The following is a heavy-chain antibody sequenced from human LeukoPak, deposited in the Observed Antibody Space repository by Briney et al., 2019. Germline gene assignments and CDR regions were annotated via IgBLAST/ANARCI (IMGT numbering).Heavy chain of an antibody. CDR3: ARVNTMVRGVIAHHYYYYMDV. V-gene: IGHV4-59*01. CDR2: IYYSGST. Sequence: PSETLSLTCTVSGGSISSYYWSWIRQPPGKGLEWIGYIYYSGSTNYNPSLKSRVTISVDTSKNQFSLKLSSVTAADTAVYYCARVNTMVRGVIAHHYYYYMDVWGKGTTVTISS. CDR1: GGSISSYY. D-gene: IGHD3-10*01. J-gene: IGHJ6*03.